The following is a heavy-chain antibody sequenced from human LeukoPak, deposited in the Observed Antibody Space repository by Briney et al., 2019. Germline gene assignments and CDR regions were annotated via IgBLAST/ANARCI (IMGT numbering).Heavy chain of an antibody. CDR2: LRGDTGDT. D-gene: IGHD1-1*01. Sequence: SVTVSCKTSGYMVSDYYMHWVRQAPGRGLEWMGWLRGDTGDTDSPQKFKGRVTMTRDTATNTAYMQLSRLTYDDTAIYFCARVRDNACDYWGQGTLVTVSS. J-gene: IGHJ4*02. V-gene: IGHV1-2*02. CDR3: ARVRDNACDY. CDR1: GYMVSDYY.